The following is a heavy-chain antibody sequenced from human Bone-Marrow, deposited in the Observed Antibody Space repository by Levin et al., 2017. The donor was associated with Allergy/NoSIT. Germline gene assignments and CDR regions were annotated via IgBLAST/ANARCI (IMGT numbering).Heavy chain of an antibody. CDR1: GYSFTSYW. D-gene: IGHD3-10*01. CDR2: IDPSDSYT. J-gene: IGHJ6*03. V-gene: IGHV5-10-1*01. Sequence: KVSCKGSGYSFTSYWISWVRQMPGKGLEWMGRIDPSDSYTNYSPSFQGHVTISADKSISTAYLQWSSLKASDTAMYYCARHRSIKYYYGSGSSYYYFYMDVWGKGTTVTVSS. CDR3: ARHRSIKYYYGSGSSYYYFYMDV.